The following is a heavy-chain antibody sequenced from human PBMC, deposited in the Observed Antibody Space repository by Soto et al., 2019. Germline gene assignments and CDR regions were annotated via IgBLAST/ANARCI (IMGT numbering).Heavy chain of an antibody. CDR1: GGTFSSYA. D-gene: IGHD5-12*01. J-gene: IGHJ4*02. V-gene: IGHV1-69*14. CDR2: IIPIFGTA. Sequence: QVQLVQSGAEVKKPGSSVKVSCKASGGTFSSYAISWVRQAPGQGLEWMGGIIPIFGTANYAQKFQGRVTIXXDXSTXTAYMELSSLRSEDTAVYYCARGRPVEMATMLCDYWGQGTLVTVSS. CDR3: ARGRPVEMATMLCDY.